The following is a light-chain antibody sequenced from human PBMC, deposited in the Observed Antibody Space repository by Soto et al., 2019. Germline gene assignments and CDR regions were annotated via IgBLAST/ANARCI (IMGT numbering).Light chain of an antibody. Sequence: LAWYQQNPGQAPRLLIYGASSXATGIPDRFSXXXXXXXXXLTISSLEPEDFAVYYCQQYGSSPLTFGGGTKVXXK. V-gene: IGKV3-20*01. J-gene: IGKJ4*01. CDR3: QQYGSSPLT. CDR2: GAS.